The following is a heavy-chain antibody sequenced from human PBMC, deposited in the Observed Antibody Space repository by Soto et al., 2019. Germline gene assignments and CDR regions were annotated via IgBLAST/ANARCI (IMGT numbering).Heavy chain of an antibody. J-gene: IGHJ4*02. CDR3: ARDQSWMWSVYYYFDY. V-gene: IGHV3-48*02. CDR1: GFTISSYS. D-gene: IGHD3-3*01. Sequence: GGSLRLSCAASGFTISSYSMNWVRQAPGKGLEWVSYISSSSSTIYYADSVKGRFTISRDNAKNSLYLQMNSLRDEDTAVYYCARDQSWMWSVYYYFDYWGQGTLVTVSS. CDR2: ISSSSSTI.